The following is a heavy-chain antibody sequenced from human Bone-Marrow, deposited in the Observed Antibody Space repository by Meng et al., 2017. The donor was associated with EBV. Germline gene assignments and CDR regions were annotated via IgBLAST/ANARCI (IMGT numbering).Heavy chain of an antibody. CDR2: IPSDASHNK. D-gene: IGHD1-14*01. Sequence: QEQLVESGGGVVQPGRSLRLSCAASGFIFSGYGFHWVRQAPGKGPEWVAIIPSDASHNKYYADSVKGRFTISRDNSKNTLYLQMNSLKIEDTAVHYCAKDLSGRFDPWGQGTLVTVSS. CDR1: GFIFSGYG. J-gene: IGHJ5*02. CDR3: AKDLSGRFDP. V-gene: IGHV3-30*18.